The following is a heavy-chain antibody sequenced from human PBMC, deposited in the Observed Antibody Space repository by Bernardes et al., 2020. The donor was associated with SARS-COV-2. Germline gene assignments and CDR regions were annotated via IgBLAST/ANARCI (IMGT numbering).Heavy chain of an antibody. CDR3: ARDQYDILTGYYTGSDAFDI. J-gene: IGHJ3*02. Sequence: ASVKVSCKASGYTFTSYVISWVRQAPGQGLEWMGWISAYNGNTNYAQKLQGRVTMTTDTSTSTAYMELRSLRSDDTAVYYCARDQYDILTGYYTGSDAFDIWGQGTMVTVSS. D-gene: IGHD3-9*01. CDR2: ISAYNGNT. CDR1: GYTFTSYV. V-gene: IGHV1-18*01.